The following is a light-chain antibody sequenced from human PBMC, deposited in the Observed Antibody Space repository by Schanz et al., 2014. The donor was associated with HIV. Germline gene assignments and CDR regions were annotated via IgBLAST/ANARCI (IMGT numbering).Light chain of an antibody. CDR2: LNSDGSH. CDR3: QTWDNGIRV. J-gene: IGLJ3*02. V-gene: IGLV4-69*01. Sequence: QLVLTQSPSASASLGASVKLTCTLSSGHSTYAIAWHQQQPEKGPRFLMNLNSDGSHNKGDGIPDRFSGTSSGAERYLTISSLQSEDEADYYCQTWDNGIRVFGGGTKLTVL. CDR1: SGHSTYA.